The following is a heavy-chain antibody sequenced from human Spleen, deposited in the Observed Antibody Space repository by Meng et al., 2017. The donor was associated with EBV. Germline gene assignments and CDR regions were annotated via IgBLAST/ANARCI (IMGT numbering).Heavy chain of an antibody. CDR3: ARCSDYYETSGSSECDS. Sequence: QVQPQESVPGLMKPSGPLPLTCTLSGGSISSSHWWTWVRQSPGKGLQWIGEIHHSGSTNYGPSLKSRVTVSMDKSKNVFSLKLTSVTAADTAFYSCARCSDYYETSGSSECDSWGRGTLVTVSS. CDR1: GGSISSSHW. D-gene: IGHD3-22*01. CDR2: IHHSGST. V-gene: IGHV4-4*02. J-gene: IGHJ4*02.